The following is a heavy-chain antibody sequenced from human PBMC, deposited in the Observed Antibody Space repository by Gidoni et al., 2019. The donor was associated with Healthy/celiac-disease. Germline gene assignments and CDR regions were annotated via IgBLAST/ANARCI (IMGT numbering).Heavy chain of an antibody. D-gene: IGHD6-19*01. CDR3: AKDKEWLDSPGFDY. CDR2: SIWNIGSI. Sequence: DVQLEESGEGLEQPGRSLRIACAASGFTYDDYAMHWVRQAPGKGLELVSASIWNIGSIGYADSVKGRFTIARDNAKNSLYLQMNSLRAEDTALYYCAKDKEWLDSPGFDYWGQGTLVTVSS. J-gene: IGHJ4*02. V-gene: IGHV3-9*01. CDR1: GFTYDDYA.